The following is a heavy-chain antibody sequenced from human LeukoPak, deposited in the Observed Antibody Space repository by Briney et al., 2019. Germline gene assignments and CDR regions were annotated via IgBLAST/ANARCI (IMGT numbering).Heavy chain of an antibody. D-gene: IGHD3-22*01. CDR1: GFTFSSYA. J-gene: IGHJ4*02. Sequence: PGRSLRLSCAASGFTFSSYAMHWVRQAPGKGLEWVAVISYDGSNKYYADSVKGRFTISRDNSKNTLYLQMNSLRAEDTAVYYCARDDSNPYGPFDYWGQGTLVTVSS. CDR3: ARDDSNPYGPFDY. V-gene: IGHV3-30-3*01. CDR2: ISYDGSNK.